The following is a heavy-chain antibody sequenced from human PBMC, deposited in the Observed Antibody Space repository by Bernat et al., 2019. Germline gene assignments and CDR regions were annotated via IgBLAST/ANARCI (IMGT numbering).Heavy chain of an antibody. CDR2: IWYDGSNK. V-gene: IGHV3-33*01. CDR1: GFTFSSYG. CDR3: ARDQASNWFDP. J-gene: IGHJ5*02. Sequence: QVQLVESGGGVVQPGRSLRLSCGASGFTFSSYGMHWVRQAPGKGLEWVAVIWYDGSNKYYADSVKGRFTISRDNSNNTLYLQMNSLRAEDMAVYYCARDQASNWFDPWGQGTLVTVSS.